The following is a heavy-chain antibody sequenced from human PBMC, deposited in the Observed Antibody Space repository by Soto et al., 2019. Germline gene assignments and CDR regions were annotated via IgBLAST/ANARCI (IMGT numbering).Heavy chain of an antibody. V-gene: IGHV2-5*02. J-gene: IGHJ5*02. CDR3: AHRRSTYYYDSTFDP. CDR2: IYWDDDK. D-gene: IGHD3-22*01. Sequence: QITLKESGPTLVKPTQTLTLTCTFSGFSLSTSGVGVDWIRQPPGKALEWLALIYWDDDKRYSPSLKSRLTTPXXXSXXQVVLTMTNMDPVDTATYYCAHRRSTYYYDSTFDPGGQGTLVTVSS. CDR1: GFSLSTSGVG.